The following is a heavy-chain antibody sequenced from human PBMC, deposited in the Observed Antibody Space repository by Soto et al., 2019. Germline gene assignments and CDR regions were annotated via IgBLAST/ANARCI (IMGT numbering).Heavy chain of an antibody. J-gene: IGHJ4*02. D-gene: IGHD7-27*01. CDR1: GGSISSYY. Sequence: SETLSLTCTVSGGSISSYYWIWIRQPPGKGLEWIGYIYYSGSTNYNPSLKSRVTISVDTSKNQFSLKLSSVTAADTAVYYCARASSWATSDYWGQGTLVTVSS. CDR2: IYYSGST. V-gene: IGHV4-59*01. CDR3: ARASSWATSDY.